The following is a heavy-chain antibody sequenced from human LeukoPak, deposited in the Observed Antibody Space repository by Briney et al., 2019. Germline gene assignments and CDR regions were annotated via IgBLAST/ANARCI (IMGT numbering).Heavy chain of an antibody. Sequence: PGGSLRLSCANSGFTFSRFAMSWVRQAPGKGLEWVSTISTSGASTYYADSVRGRFTISRDNSKNTLYLQMKSLRAEDTAVYYFAKDWKDYGDFHAFDVWGQGTMVTVSS. J-gene: IGHJ3*01. V-gene: IGHV3-23*01. CDR1: GFTFSRFA. CDR3: AKDWKDYGDFHAFDV. CDR2: ISTSGAST. D-gene: IGHD4-17*01.